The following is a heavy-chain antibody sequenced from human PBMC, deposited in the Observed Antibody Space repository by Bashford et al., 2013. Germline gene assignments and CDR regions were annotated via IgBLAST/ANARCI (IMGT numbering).Heavy chain of an antibody. CDR1: GLSFSDAW. V-gene: IGHV3-15*01. D-gene: IGHD1-26*01. CDR3: TTQGGPTWPCF. Sequence: GGSLRLSCEGSGLSFSDAWMNWVRQAPGKGLEWVGRIRSKTAGGTIDYAAPVKGRFTISRDDSKNTVYLQMNSLKTEDTAVYYCTTQGGPTWPCFWGQGTLVTVSS. CDR2: IRSKTAGGTI. J-gene: IGHJ4*02.